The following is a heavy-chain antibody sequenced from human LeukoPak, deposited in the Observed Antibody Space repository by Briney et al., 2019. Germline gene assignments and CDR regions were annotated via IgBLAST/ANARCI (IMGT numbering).Heavy chain of an antibody. D-gene: IGHD5-24*01. CDR1: GLTFRSYW. J-gene: IGHJ4*02. V-gene: IGHV3-7*01. CDR2: INQDGSEK. CDR3: ARERDGRFFDY. Sequence: GGSLRLSCAVSGLTFRSYWMSWVRQAPGKGLEWVANINQDGSEKYCVDSVKGRFTISRDNAKNSPHLQMNTLRAEDTAVYYCARERDGRFFDYWGQGTLVTVSS.